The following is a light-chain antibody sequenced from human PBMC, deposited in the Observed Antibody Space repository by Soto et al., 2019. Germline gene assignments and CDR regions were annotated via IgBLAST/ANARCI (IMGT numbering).Light chain of an antibody. Sequence: QSALTQPPSASGSPGQSVTISFTGISSDVGGYNYVSWYQQHPGKAPKLMIYEVSERPSGVPDRFSGSKSSNTASLTVSGLQAEDEADYYCSSYAGSNNFVFGTGTKV. CDR3: SSYAGSNNFV. CDR2: EVS. V-gene: IGLV2-8*01. J-gene: IGLJ1*01. CDR1: SSDVGGYNY.